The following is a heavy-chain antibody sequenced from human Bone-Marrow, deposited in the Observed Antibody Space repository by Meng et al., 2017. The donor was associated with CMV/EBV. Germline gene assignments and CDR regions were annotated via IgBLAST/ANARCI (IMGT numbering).Heavy chain of an antibody. D-gene: IGHD2-2*01. CDR2: INPNSGGT. J-gene: IGHJ6*02. Sequence: ASVKVSCKASGYTFTGYYMHWVRQAPGQGLEWMGWINPNSGGTNYAQKFQGRVTMTRDTSISTAYMELSRPRSDDTAVYYCARDRRYCSSTSCYLGYYYGMDVWGQGTTVTVSS. CDR1: GYTFTGYY. V-gene: IGHV1-2*02. CDR3: ARDRRYCSSTSCYLGYYYGMDV.